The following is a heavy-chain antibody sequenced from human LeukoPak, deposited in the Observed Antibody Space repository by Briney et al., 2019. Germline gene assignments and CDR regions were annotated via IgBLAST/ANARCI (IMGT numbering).Heavy chain of an antibody. D-gene: IGHD4-17*01. J-gene: IGHJ4*02. CDR2: IYYSGST. CDR3: ARVRGDYGDLPGRRPNTDY. Sequence: ASQTLSLTCTVSGGSISSGDYYWSWIRQPPGKGLEWIGYIYYSGSTYYNPSLKSRVTISVDTSKNQFSLKLSSVTAADTAVYYCARVRGDYGDLPGRRPNTDYWGQGTLVTVSS. V-gene: IGHV4-30-4*01. CDR1: GGSISSGDYY.